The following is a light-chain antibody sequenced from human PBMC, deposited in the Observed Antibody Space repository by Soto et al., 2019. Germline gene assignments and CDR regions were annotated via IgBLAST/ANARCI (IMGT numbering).Light chain of an antibody. J-gene: IGLJ2*01. Sequence: QSVLTQPPSASGSPGQSVTISCTGTSSDVGGYNYVSWYQQLPGKAPKLMIYDVSERPSGVPDRFSGSKSGNTASLTVSGLQAEDEADYYCSSYAGGNSIFGGGTKLTVL. V-gene: IGLV2-8*01. CDR3: SSYAGGNSI. CDR1: SSDVGGYNY. CDR2: DVS.